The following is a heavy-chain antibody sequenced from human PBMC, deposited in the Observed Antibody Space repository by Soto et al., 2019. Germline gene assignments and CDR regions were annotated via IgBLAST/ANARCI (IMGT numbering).Heavy chain of an antibody. J-gene: IGHJ5*02. CDR3: ARDYSIPRGRFDP. D-gene: IGHD4-4*01. Sequence: EVQLVQSGGGLVQPGGSLRLSCAASGFTSSGYCMTWVRQAPGKGLEWVANINQDGGEKYYVDSVKGRFTISRDTAKDSLSLQMNSLRAEDTAIYYCARDYSIPRGRFDPWGQGTLVSVSA. V-gene: IGHV3-7*01. CDR1: GFTSSGYC. CDR2: INQDGGEK.